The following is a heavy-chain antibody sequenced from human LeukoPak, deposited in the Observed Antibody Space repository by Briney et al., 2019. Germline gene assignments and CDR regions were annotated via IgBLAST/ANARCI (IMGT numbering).Heavy chain of an antibody. J-gene: IGHJ3*02. CDR1: GFTFSSPW. CDR2: IKEDGTAK. D-gene: IGHD5-12*01. V-gene: IGHV3-7*01. CDR3: TRDSGCNAFDI. Sequence: GGSLRLSCAASGFTFSSPWMAWVRQAPGKGLEWVGNIKEDGTAKNYVVSVRGRFTISRDNAKNSLYLQMNSLRGEDTAVYYCTRDSGCNAFDIWGQGTMVTVSS.